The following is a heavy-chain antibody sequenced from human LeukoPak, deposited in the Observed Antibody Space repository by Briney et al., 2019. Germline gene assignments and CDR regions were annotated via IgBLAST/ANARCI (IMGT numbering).Heavy chain of an antibody. CDR2: INPNSGGT. CDR3: ARDSSGFYTFDY. D-gene: IGHD6-19*01. Sequence: AASVKVSCKASGYTFTGYYMHWVRQAPGQGVEWMGWINPNSGGTNYAQKFQGGVTITRDTSISTAYMELSRLRSDDTAVYYCARDSSGFYTFDYWGQGTLVTVSS. J-gene: IGHJ4*02. V-gene: IGHV1-2*02. CDR1: GYTFTGYY.